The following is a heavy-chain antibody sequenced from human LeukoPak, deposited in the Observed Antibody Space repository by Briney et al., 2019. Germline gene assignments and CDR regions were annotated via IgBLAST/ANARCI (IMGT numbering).Heavy chain of an antibody. CDR1: GYTFTSYA. J-gene: IGHJ4*02. CDR2: ISAYNGNT. D-gene: IGHD6-13*01. Sequence: GASVKVSCKASGYTFTSYAFSWVRQAPGQGLEWMGWISAYNGNTKYAQKFQGRVTMTTDTSTSTAYMEVRSLRSDDTALYYCARDRSSSWYHFEYWGQGALVTVSS. V-gene: IGHV1-18*01. CDR3: ARDRSSSWYHFEY.